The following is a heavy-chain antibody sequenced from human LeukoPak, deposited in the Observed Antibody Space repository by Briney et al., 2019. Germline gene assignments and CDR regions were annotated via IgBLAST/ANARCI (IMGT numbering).Heavy chain of an antibody. CDR2: IIPILGIA. CDR1: GYTFTGYY. D-gene: IGHD6-19*01. Sequence: GASVKVSCKASGYTFTGYYMHWVRQAPGQGLEWMGRIIPILGIANYAQKFQGRVTITADKSTSTAYMELSSLRSEDTAVYYCARERGSSGWYVGWFDPWGQGTLVTVSS. V-gene: IGHV1-69*04. J-gene: IGHJ5*02. CDR3: ARERGSSGWYVGWFDP.